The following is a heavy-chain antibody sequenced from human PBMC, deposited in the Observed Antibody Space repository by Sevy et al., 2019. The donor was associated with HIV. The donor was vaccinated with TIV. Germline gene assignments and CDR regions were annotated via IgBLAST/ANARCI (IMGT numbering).Heavy chain of an antibody. Sequence: GGSLRLSCAASGFTFTSYAMSWVRQAPGKGLEWVSSISGSGGRTYYADSVKGRFTISRDNTKNTLNLQMNSLRAEDTAINNRAKPTSSVYGSSSDPLPPSRNDYWGQGTLVTVSS. CDR3: AKPTSSVYGSSSDPLPPSRNDY. CDR2: ISGSGGRT. D-gene: IGHD3-10*01. J-gene: IGHJ4*02. V-gene: IGHV3-23*01. CDR1: GFTFTSYA.